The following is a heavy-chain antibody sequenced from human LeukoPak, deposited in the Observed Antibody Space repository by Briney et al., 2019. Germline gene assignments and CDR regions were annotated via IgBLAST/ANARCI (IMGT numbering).Heavy chain of an antibody. CDR1: GGSFSGYY. D-gene: IGHD2-2*02. CDR2: INHSGST. J-gene: IGHJ6*03. CDR3: ARGGECQLLYEFRRYYYMDV. Sequence: SETLSLTCAVYGGSFSGYYWSWIRQPPGKGLEWIGEINHSGSTNYNPSLKSRVTISVDTSKNQFSLKLSSVTAADTAVYYCARGGECQLLYEFRRYYYMDVWGKGTTVTVSS. V-gene: IGHV4-34*01.